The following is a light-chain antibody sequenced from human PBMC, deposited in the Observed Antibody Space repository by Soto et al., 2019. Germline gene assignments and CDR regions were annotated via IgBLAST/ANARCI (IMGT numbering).Light chain of an antibody. CDR2: EVS. CDR3: SSYTTGRTWV. J-gene: IGLJ3*02. V-gene: IGLV2-14*01. Sequence: QSALTQPASVSGSPGQSITISCTGTSSDVGNYNYVSWYQHHPGKAPKLMIYEVSYRPSGVSVRFSGSKSGNTASLTISGLQAEDEANYYCSSYTTGRTWVFGGGTKLTVL. CDR1: SSDVGNYNY.